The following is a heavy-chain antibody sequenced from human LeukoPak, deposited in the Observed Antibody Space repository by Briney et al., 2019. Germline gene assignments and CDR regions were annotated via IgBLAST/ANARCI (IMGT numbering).Heavy chain of an antibody. V-gene: IGHV1-18*01. CDR1: GYTFTSYG. J-gene: IGHJ4*02. D-gene: IGHD3-22*01. CDR2: ISAYNGNT. Sequence: ASVKVPCKASGYTFTSYGISWVRQAPGQGLEWMGWISAYNGNTNYAQKLQGRVTMTTDTSTSTAYMELRSLRSDDTAVYYCAREGYYYYDSSGPYFDYWGQGTLVTVSS. CDR3: AREGYYYYDSSGPYFDY.